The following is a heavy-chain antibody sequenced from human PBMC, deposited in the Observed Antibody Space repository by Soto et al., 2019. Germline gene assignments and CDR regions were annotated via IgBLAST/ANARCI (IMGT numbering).Heavy chain of an antibody. J-gene: IGHJ4*01. CDR3: ARAHAPTLPFDY. V-gene: IGHV4-59*01. Sequence: PSETLPLTCTVSGGSMRNVYWSWIRQPPGKRLEWIGFIFHSGNAKYNPSLKSRVTISIDTSKSQFSLSLDSVTAADTAVYFCARAHAPTLPFDYWGLGTLVTVSS. D-gene: IGHD2-15*01. CDR2: IFHSGNA. CDR1: GGSMRNVY.